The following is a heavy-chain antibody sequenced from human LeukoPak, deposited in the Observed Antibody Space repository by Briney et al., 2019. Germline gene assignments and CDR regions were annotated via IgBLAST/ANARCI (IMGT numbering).Heavy chain of an antibody. CDR1: GGSISSYY. J-gene: IGHJ4*02. D-gene: IGHD6-13*01. CDR2: IYYSGST. V-gene: IGHV4-59*01. CDR3: ARVSGLSSWSSGVDY. Sequence: PSETLSLTCTVSGGSISSYYWSWIRQPPGKGLEWIGYIYYSGSTNYNPSLKSRVTISVDTSKNQFSLKLSSVTAADTAVYYCARVSGLSSWSSGVDYWGQGTLVTVSS.